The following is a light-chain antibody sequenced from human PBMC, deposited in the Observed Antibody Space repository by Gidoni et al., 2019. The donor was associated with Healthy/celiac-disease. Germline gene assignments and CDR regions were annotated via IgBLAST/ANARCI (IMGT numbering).Light chain of an antibody. J-gene: IGKJ4*01. Sequence: DIQMTQSPSTLSASVGDRVTITCRASQSISSWLAWYQQKPGEAPKLLIYKASSLESGVPSRFSGSGSGTEFTLTISSLQPDDFATYYCQQYNSYSGTFGGGTKVEIK. CDR3: QQYNSYSGT. V-gene: IGKV1-5*03. CDR2: KAS. CDR1: QSISSW.